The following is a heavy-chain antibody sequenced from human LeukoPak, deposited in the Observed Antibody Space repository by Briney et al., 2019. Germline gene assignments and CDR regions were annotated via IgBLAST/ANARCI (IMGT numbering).Heavy chain of an antibody. D-gene: IGHD5-12*01. V-gene: IGHV3-23*01. CDR2: ISGSGGTT. CDR3: AKGVATFGYHFDS. J-gene: IGHJ4*02. CDR1: GFTFSNYG. Sequence: GGSLRLSCAASGFTFSNYGMSWVRQAPGKGLEWVSAISGSGGTTYYADSVKGRFTISRDNSKNTLYLQMNSLRIEDSAIYYCAKGVATFGYHFDSWGQGISVTVSS.